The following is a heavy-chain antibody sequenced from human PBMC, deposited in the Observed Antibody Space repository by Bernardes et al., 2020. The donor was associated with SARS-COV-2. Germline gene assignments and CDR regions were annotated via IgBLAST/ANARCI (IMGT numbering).Heavy chain of an antibody. J-gene: IGHJ4*02. D-gene: IGHD4-17*01. CDR1: GFTFNIFP. CDR2: VSSDGRNK. CDR3: ARLTVTSNDD. Sequence: GWALRLSCAASGFTFNIFPMHWVRRAPGKGLEWVSVVSSDGRNKYYAESVKGRFTTSRDNSKNMMYLEMNSLRAEDTAVYYCARLTVTSNDDWGQGTLVTVSS. V-gene: IGHV3-30*04.